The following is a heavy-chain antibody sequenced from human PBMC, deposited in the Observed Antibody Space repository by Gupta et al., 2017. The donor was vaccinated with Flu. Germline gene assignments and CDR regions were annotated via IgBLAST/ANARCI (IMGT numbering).Heavy chain of an antibody. CDR3: AKDTGASWGGDFDY. CDR2: INWDGEKI. J-gene: IGHJ4*03. V-gene: IGHV3-9*01. CDR1: GFNLDEFA. Sequence: EVQLVESGGGLVQPGRSLRLSCVVSGFNLDEFAMHWVRQAPGKGLEWLSGINWDGEKIGYADSVKGRFIISRDNAKNSLHLQMNSLGPEDTAFYYCAKDTGASWGGDFDYWGHGTLVTVSS. D-gene: IGHD2-21*01.